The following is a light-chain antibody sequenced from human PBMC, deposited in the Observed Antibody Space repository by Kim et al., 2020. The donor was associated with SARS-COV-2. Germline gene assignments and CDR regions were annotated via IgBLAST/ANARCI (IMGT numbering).Light chain of an antibody. CDR1: QSVSSY. CDR2: DAS. J-gene: IGKJ4*01. CDR3: HQGSIWLT. V-gene: IGKV3-11*01. Sequence: EIVLTQSPATLSLSPGERATLSCRASQSVSSYLAWYQQKPGQAPRLLIYDASNRATGIPARFSGSGSGTDFTLTISSLEPEDFAVYYWHQGSIWLTFGGGTKVDIK.